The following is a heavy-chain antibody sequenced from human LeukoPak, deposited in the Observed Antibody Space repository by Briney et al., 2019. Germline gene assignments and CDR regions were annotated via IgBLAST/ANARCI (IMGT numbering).Heavy chain of an antibody. J-gene: IGHJ6*03. Sequence: ASVKVSCKASGYTFTGYYMHWVRQAPGQGLEWMGWINPNSGGTNYAQKFQGWVTMTRDTSISTAYMELSSLRSEDTAVYYCARANSSPSLYYYYYMDVWGKGTTVTVSS. D-gene: IGHD6-13*01. CDR1: GYTFTGYY. CDR3: ARANSSPSLYYYYYMDV. V-gene: IGHV1-2*04. CDR2: INPNSGGT.